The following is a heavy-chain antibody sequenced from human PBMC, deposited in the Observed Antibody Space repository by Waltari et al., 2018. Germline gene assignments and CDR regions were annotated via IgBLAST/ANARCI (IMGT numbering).Heavy chain of an antibody. CDR2: INSDGSST. V-gene: IGHV3-74*01. J-gene: IGHJ3*02. CDR3: AREWERDSDDAFDI. D-gene: IGHD1-26*01. CDR1: GFRFRSYW. Sequence: EVQLVEYGGGVVQPGGSLRLSCAASGFRFRSYWMHWVRQAPGKGLVWVSRINSDGSSTSYADSVKGRFTISRDNAKNTLYLQMNSLRAEDTAVYYCAREWERDSDDAFDIWGQGTMVTVSS.